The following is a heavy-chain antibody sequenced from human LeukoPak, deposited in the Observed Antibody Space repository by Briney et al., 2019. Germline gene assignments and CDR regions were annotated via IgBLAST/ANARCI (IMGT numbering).Heavy chain of an antibody. D-gene: IGHD5-18*01. V-gene: IGHV3-48*02. J-gene: IGHJ3*02. CDR3: ARDREMQLWSDAFDI. Sequence: GGSLRLSCAASGFTFSSYSMNWVRQAPGKGLEWVSYISSSSSTIYYADSVKGRFTISRDNAKNSLYLQMNSLRDEDTAVYYCARDREMQLWSDAFDIWGQGTMVTVSS. CDR1: GFTFSSYS. CDR2: ISSSSSTI.